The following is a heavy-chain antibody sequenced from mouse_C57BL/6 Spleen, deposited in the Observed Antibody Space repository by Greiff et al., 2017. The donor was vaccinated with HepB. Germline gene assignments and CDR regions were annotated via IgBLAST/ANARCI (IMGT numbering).Heavy chain of an antibody. Sequence: DVQLQESGGGLVQPGGSLKLSCAASGFTFSDYYMYWVRQTPEKRLEWVAYISNGGGSTYYPDTVKGRFTISRDNAKNTLYLQMSRLKSEDTAMYYCARHHAGMDYWGQGTSVTVSS. CDR2: ISNGGGST. CDR1: GFTFSDYY. V-gene: IGHV5-12*01. CDR3: ARHHAGMDY. J-gene: IGHJ4*01.